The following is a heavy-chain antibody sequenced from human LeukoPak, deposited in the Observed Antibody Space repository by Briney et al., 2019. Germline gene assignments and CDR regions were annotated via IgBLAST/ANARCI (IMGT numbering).Heavy chain of an antibody. CDR1: GGSVSNHY. CDR2: IYYSGST. Sequence: PSETLSLTCSVSGGSVSNHYWSWIRQPPGKGLEWIGYIYYSGSTNYNPSLKSRVTISVDTSKNQFSLKLSSVTAADTAVYYCARRGYCSSTSCYIFDYWGQGTLVTVSS. V-gene: IGHV4-59*02. CDR3: ARRGYCSSTSCYIFDY. J-gene: IGHJ4*02. D-gene: IGHD2-2*01.